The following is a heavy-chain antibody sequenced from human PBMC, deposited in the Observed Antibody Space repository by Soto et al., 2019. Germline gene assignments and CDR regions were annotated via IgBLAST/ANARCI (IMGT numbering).Heavy chain of an antibody. Sequence: SETLSLTCAVSSGSISSSNWWSWVRQPPGKGLEWIGEIYRSGSTNYNPSLKSRVTISVDKSKNQFSLKLSSVTAADTAVYYCARTRTRIAARRSHYFDYWGQGTLVTVSS. CDR3: ARTRTRIAARRSHYFDY. D-gene: IGHD6-6*01. CDR1: SGSISSSNW. J-gene: IGHJ4*02. V-gene: IGHV4-4*02. CDR2: IYRSGST.